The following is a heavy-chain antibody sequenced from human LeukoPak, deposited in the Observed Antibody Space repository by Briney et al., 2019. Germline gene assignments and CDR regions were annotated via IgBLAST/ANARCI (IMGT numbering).Heavy chain of an antibody. CDR2: IYYNGST. D-gene: IGHD3-10*01. CDR1: GGSINNYY. Sequence: PSDTLSLTCTVSGGSINNYYWSWIRQPPGKGLEWIGYIYYNGSTNYNPSLKSRVTISVDTSKNQFSLNLSSVTAADTAMYYCTRQGSYFNYWGQGTLVTVSS. V-gene: IGHV4-59*08. J-gene: IGHJ4*02. CDR3: TRQGSYFNY.